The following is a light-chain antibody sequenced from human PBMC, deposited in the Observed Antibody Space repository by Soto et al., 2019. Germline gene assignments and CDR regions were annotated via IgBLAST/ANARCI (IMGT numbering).Light chain of an antibody. Sequence: DIVLTQSPGTLSLSPGERATLSCRASQSVSNSYLAWYQQKPGQAPRLLTYGASRRATGIPDRFSGSGSGTDFTLTISRVETEDFATYYCQQYDHSPITFGQGTRLEI. CDR1: QSVSNSY. CDR2: GAS. CDR3: QQYDHSPIT. V-gene: IGKV3-20*01. J-gene: IGKJ5*01.